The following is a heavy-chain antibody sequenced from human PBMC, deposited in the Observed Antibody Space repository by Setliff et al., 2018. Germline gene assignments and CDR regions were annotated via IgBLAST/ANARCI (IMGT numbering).Heavy chain of an antibody. Sequence: ASVKVSCKASEYTFTGYYIHWVRQAPGQGLEWMGWINTNTGNPTYAQGFTGRFVFSLDTSVSTAHLQISSLKAEDTAVYYCARARWWPLLDYYMDVWGKGTTVTVSS. J-gene: IGHJ6*03. CDR2: INTNTGNP. V-gene: IGHV7-4-1*02. CDR3: ARARWWPLLDYYMDV. D-gene: IGHD2-8*02. CDR1: EYTFTGYY.